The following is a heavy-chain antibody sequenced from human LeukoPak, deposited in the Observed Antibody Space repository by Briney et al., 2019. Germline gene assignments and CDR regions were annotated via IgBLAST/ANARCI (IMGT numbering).Heavy chain of an antibody. V-gene: IGHV3-7*01. J-gene: IGHJ6*02. CDR2: INPDGSGK. CDR3: ARDYDSSGYLAYYYYYGMDV. Sequence: GGSLRLSCVDSGFTSTNQWMTWVRQAPGKGLEWVATINPDGSGKYYVDSVEGRFAISRDNAKNTLYLQMNSLRAEDTAVYYCARDYDSSGYLAYYYYYGMDVWGQGTTVTVSS. CDR1: GFTSTNQW. D-gene: IGHD3-22*01.